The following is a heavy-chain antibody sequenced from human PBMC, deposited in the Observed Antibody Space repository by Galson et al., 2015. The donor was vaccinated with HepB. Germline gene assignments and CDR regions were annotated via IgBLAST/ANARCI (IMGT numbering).Heavy chain of an antibody. D-gene: IGHD4-17*01. CDR1: GFSFSSYW. CDR2: ISYDGSNK. V-gene: IGHV3-30*03. CDR3: ARDRNDYGDGQFDY. J-gene: IGHJ4*02. Sequence: SLRLSCAASGFSFSSYWMTWVRQAPGKGLEWVAVISYDGSNKYYADSVKGRFTISRDNSKNTLYLQMNSLRAEDTAVYYCARDRNDYGDGQFDYWGQGTLVTVSS.